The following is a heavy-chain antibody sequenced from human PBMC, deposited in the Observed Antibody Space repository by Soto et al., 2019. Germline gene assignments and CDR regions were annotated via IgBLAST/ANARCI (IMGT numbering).Heavy chain of an antibody. J-gene: IGHJ4*02. Sequence: QVQLVESGGGVVQPGRSLRLSCAASGFTFSNYGMHWVRQAPGKGLEWVAVISYHGSDKYYADSVKGRITTSRDNSKNTLYLQMDSLRAEDTAVYYCAKDHLTTTVTTVGYWGQGTVVTVSS. V-gene: IGHV3-30*18. CDR3: AKDHLTTTVTTVGY. CDR1: GFTFSNYG. D-gene: IGHD4-17*01. CDR2: ISYHGSDK.